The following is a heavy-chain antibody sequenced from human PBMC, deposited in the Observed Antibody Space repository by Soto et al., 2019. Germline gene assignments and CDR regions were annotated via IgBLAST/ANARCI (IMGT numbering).Heavy chain of an antibody. CDR1: GGSISSSNYY. CDR2: IYYSGST. V-gene: IGHV4-39*01. CDR3: ATQEVGGSYVYTFDP. D-gene: IGHD1-26*01. Sequence: QLQLQESGPGLVKPSETLSLTCTVSGGSISSSNYYWGWIRQPPGKGLEWIGSIYYSGSTYYNPSLKSRVTIPVDPSKTPSSLKLSSVTAADTAVYYCATQEVGGSYVYTFDPWGQGTLVTVSS. J-gene: IGHJ5*02.